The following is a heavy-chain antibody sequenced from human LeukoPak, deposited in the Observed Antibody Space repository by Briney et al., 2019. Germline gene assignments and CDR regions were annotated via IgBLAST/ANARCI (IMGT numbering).Heavy chain of an antibody. D-gene: IGHD5-12*01. CDR1: GGSIGTYY. V-gene: IGHV4-59*01. Sequence: SETLSLTCTVSGGSIGTYYWSWVRQPPGKGLEWIGYIYYSGTTNYNSPLKSRVTISVDTSKNQFSLKLNSVTAADTAVYYCAREGDRVERGGTDAFDIWGQGTTVTVSS. CDR2: IYYSGTT. J-gene: IGHJ3*02. CDR3: AREGDRVERGGTDAFDI.